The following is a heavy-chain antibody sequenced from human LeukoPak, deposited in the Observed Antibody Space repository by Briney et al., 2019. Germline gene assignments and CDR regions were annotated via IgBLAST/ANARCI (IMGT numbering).Heavy chain of an antibody. CDR1: GFTFSSYW. CDR2: INTDGSST. Sequence: GGSLRLSGAAPGFTFSSYWMQWVRQAPGNGLVWVSRINTDGSSTSYADSVKGRFTISRDNAKNTLYLQMNSLRAEDTAVYYCARTPGDDFWTRGYYYMDVWGKGTTVTVSS. J-gene: IGHJ6*03. V-gene: IGHV3-74*01. D-gene: IGHD3-3*01. CDR3: ARTPGDDFWTRGYYYMDV.